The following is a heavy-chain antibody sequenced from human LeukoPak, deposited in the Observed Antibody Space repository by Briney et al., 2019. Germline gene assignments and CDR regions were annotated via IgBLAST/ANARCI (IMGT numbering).Heavy chain of an antibody. CDR2: INHSGST. CDR3: ATPLDYSDSSGYHQGGD. V-gene: IGHV4-34*01. Sequence: SETLSLTCAVYGGSFSGSYWSWIRQPPGKGLEWIGEINHSGSTNYNPSLKSRVTISVDTSKNQFSLKLSSVTAADTAVYYCATPLDYSDSSGYHQGGDWGQGTLVTVSS. D-gene: IGHD3-22*01. CDR1: GGSFSGSY. J-gene: IGHJ4*02.